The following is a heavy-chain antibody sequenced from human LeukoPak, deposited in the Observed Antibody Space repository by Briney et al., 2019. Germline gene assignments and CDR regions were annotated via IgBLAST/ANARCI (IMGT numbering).Heavy chain of an antibody. D-gene: IGHD2-2*01. V-gene: IGHV3-53*04. Sequence: GGSLRLSCAASGFAVSSNYMSWVRQAPGKGLEWVSVIYSGGSTYYADSVKGRFTISGHNSKNTLYLQMNSLRAEDTAVYYCARGGDCSSTSCYVGHFDYWGQGTLVTVSS. J-gene: IGHJ4*02. CDR1: GFAVSSNY. CDR3: ARGGDCSSTSCYVGHFDY. CDR2: IYSGGST.